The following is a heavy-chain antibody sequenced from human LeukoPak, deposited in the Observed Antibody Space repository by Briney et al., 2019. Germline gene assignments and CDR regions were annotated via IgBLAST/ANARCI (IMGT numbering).Heavy chain of an antibody. V-gene: IGHV1-2*06. J-gene: IGHJ5*02. CDR3: ARDYSDQTNLVWFDP. CDR2: VNPHSGGT. CDR1: GYTFIGYY. D-gene: IGHD2-15*01. Sequence: VASVKVSCKASGYTFIGYYIYWMRQAPGQGLEWMGRVNPHSGGTDYAPKFQGRVTMTRDTSITTAYMELTSLRSDDTAIYYCARDYSDQTNLVWFDPWGQGTLVTVSS.